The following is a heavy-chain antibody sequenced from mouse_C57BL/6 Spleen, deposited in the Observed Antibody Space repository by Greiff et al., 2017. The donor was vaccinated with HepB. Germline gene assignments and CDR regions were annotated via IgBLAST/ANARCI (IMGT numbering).Heavy chain of an antibody. J-gene: IGHJ3*01. D-gene: IGHD3-1*01. CDR1: GFTFSSYA. CDR2: ISDGGSYT. V-gene: IGHV5-4*01. CDR3: ARDRGNAWFAY. Sequence: EVKLQESGGGLVKPGGSLKLSCAASGFTFSSYAMSWVRQTPEKRLEWVATISDGGSYTYYPDNVKGRFTISRDNAKNNLYLQMSHLKSEDTAMYYCARDRGNAWFAYWGQGTLVTVSA.